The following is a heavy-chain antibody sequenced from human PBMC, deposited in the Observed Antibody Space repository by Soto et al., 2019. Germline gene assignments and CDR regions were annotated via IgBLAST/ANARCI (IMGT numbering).Heavy chain of an antibody. CDR3: AKEDNRWSFDY. V-gene: IGHV3-30-3*01. J-gene: IGHJ4*02. CDR1: GFSFSTYA. D-gene: IGHD6-13*01. CDR2: ISYDVDNK. Sequence: PGGSLRLSCAASGFSFSTYAMHWVRRPPGKGLEWVAFISYDVDNKYYSDSVKGRFTISRDNSKNTLYLQMNSLRAEDTAVYYCAKEDNRWSFDYWGQGTPVTVSS.